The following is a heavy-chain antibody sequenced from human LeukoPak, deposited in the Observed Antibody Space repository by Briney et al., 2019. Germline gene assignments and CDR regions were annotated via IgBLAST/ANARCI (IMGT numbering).Heavy chain of an antibody. CDR3: ARVADRFGYNYGIDEYFDY. V-gene: IGHV4-4*07. Sequence: SETLSLTGTVSGGSIKSYYWSWIRQPAGEGLEWLGHIYASGTTNYNPSLNSRVTMSVDTSKNQFSLRLASVTAADTAVYYCARVADRFGYNYGIDEYFDYWGQGTLVTVSS. J-gene: IGHJ4*02. CDR2: IYASGTT. D-gene: IGHD5-18*01. CDR1: GGSIKSYY.